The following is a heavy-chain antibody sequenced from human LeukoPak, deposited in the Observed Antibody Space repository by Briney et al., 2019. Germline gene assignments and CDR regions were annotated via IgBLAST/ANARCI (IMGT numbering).Heavy chain of an antibody. CDR2: IYYTGST. D-gene: IGHD3-10*01. J-gene: IGHJ4*02. CDR3: ARSQNYYGSGDY. CDR1: GXXXSXGNXY. Sequence: LSXXXXXSGXXXSXGNXYWSWLRQPPGKALEWIGYIYYTGSTYYNPSLEGRVTISVDTSRNQFSVKLSSVTAADTAVYYCARSQNYYGSGDYWSQGTLVTVSS. V-gene: IGHV4-61*01.